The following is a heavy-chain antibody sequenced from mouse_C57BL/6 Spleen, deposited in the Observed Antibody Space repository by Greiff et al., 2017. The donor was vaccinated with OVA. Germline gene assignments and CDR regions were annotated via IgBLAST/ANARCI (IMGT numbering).Heavy chain of an antibody. CDR1: GFTFSDYG. V-gene: IGHV5-17*01. CDR3: AETYGNYVGYAMDD. J-gene: IGHJ4*01. D-gene: IGHD2-1*01. CDR2: ISSGSSTI. Sequence: EVKLQESGGGLVKPGGSLKLSCAASGFTFSDYGMHWVRQAPEKGLEWVAYISSGSSTIYFADTVKGRFPISRDNAKNTLFLQLTSLTSEDTAMYYCAETYGNYVGYAMDDWGQGTTVTVSS.